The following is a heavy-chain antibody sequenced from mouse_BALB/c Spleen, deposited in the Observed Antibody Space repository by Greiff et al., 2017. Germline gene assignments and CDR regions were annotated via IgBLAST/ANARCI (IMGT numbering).Heavy chain of an antibody. CDR2: IYPGGGYT. CDR1: GYTFTNYW. J-gene: IGHJ4*01. Sequence: QVQLKESGAELVRPGTSVKISCKASGYTFTNYWLGWVKQRPGHGLEWIGDIYPGGGYTNYNEKFKGKATLTADTSSSTAYMQLSSLTSEDSAVYFCARDDYELYAMDYWGQGTSVTVSS. V-gene: IGHV1-63*02. D-gene: IGHD2-4*01. CDR3: ARDDYELYAMDY.